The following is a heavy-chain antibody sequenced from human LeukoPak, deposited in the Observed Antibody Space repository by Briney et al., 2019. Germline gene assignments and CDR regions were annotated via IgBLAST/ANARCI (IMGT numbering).Heavy chain of an antibody. J-gene: IGHJ4*02. Sequence: GGSLRLSCAASGFTFSSYAMSWVRQAPGQGLEWVSAISGSGGSTYYADSVKGRFTISRDNSKNTLYLQMNRLRAEDTAVYYCAKDQGYDVLTGYYKRALGFDYWGQGTLVTVSS. V-gene: IGHV3-23*01. CDR3: AKDQGYDVLTGYYKRALGFDY. CDR2: ISGSGGST. D-gene: IGHD3-9*01. CDR1: GFTFSSYA.